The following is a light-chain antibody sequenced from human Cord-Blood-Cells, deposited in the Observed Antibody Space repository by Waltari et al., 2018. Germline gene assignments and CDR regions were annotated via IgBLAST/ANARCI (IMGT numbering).Light chain of an antibody. CDR2: DVS. Sequence: QSALTQPASVPGSPAQSITISCTGTSTHVGGYNYVSWYQQHPGKAPKLMIYDVSNRHSGVSNRFSGSKSGNTASLTISGLQAEDEADYYCSSYTSSSTWVFGGGTKLTVL. CDR3: SSYTSSSTWV. CDR1: STHVGGYNY. J-gene: IGLJ3*02. V-gene: IGLV2-14*01.